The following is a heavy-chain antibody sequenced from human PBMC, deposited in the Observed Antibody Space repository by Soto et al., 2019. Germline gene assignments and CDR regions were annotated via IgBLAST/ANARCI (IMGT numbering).Heavy chain of an antibody. V-gene: IGHV3-48*03. Sequence: GGSLRLSCAASGFTFSSYEMNWVRQAPGKGLEWVSYISSSGSTIYYADSAKGRFTISRDNAKNSLYLQMNSLRAEDTAVYYCARDNWNDDLYYYYGMDVWGQGTTVTVSS. J-gene: IGHJ6*02. CDR3: ARDNWNDDLYYYYGMDV. CDR1: GFTFSSYE. D-gene: IGHD1-1*01. CDR2: ISSSGSTI.